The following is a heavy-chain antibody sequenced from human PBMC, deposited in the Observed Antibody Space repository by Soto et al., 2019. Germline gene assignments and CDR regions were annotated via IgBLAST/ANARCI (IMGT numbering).Heavy chain of an antibody. D-gene: IGHD3-9*01. CDR2: MNPNSGNT. J-gene: IGHJ4*02. CDR3: SRGRGGVYCDILTGYFIY. V-gene: IGHV1-8*01. CDR1: GYTFTSYD. Sequence: ASVKVSCKASGYTFTSYDINWVRQATGQGLEWMGWMNPNSGNTGYAQKFQGRVTMTRNTSISTAYMELSSLRSEDTAVYYCSRGRGGVYCDILTGYFIYWGQGTLLTV.